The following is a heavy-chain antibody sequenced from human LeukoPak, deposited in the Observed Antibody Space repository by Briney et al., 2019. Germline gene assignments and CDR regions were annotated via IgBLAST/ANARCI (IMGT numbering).Heavy chain of an antibody. J-gene: IGHJ5*02. D-gene: IGHD4-17*01. Sequence: PSETLSLTCTASGGSISSYYWSWIRQPPGKGLEWIGYIYYSGSTNYNPSLKSRVTISVDTSKNQFSLKLSSVTAADTAVYYCARLPMTTVTPGWFNPWGQGTLVTVSS. V-gene: IGHV4-59*01. CDR3: ARLPMTTVTPGWFNP. CDR2: IYYSGST. CDR1: GGSISSYY.